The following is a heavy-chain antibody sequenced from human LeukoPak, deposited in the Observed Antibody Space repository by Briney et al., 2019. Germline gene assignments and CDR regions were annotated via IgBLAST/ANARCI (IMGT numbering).Heavy chain of an antibody. Sequence: ASVKVSCKVSGYTLTELSIHWVRQAPGKGLEWMGGFDPEDGETLYAPKFQDRVTMTDDTSTDTAYMELSSLRSEETAVSYCATVVESVYGDLLLDEYFQHWGQGTLVTVSS. CDR3: ATVVESVYGDLLLDEYFQH. D-gene: IGHD4-17*01. V-gene: IGHV1-24*01. CDR1: GYTLTELS. J-gene: IGHJ1*01. CDR2: FDPEDGET.